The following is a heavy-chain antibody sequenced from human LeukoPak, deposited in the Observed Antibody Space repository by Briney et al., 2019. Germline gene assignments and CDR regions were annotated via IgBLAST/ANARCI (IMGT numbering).Heavy chain of an antibody. D-gene: IGHD6-13*01. Sequence: GGSLRLSCAASGFTFDDYAMHWVRQAPGKGLEWVSLITWDSDSTYYADSVKGRFTISRDNSENSLYLQMNSLRPEDTALYYCAKGTSSWHEFDYWGQGALVTVSS. V-gene: IGHV3-43D*03. CDR3: AKGTSSWHEFDY. CDR2: ITWDSDST. J-gene: IGHJ4*02. CDR1: GFTFDDYA.